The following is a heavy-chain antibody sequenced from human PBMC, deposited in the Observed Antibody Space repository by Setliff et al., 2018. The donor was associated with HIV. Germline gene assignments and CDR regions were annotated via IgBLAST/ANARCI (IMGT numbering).Heavy chain of an antibody. CDR2: ISAYNGRT. CDR3: ARASGGNSVEDGFDI. D-gene: IGHD1-26*01. CDR1: DYTFTDYG. V-gene: IGHV1-18*01. J-gene: IGHJ3*02. Sequence: ASVMVSCKASDYTFTDYGIYWVRQAPGQGLEWMGWISAYNGRTNYAEKFHARVTMTTDTVTSTAYMELRSLKSDDTAVYYCARASGGNSVEDGFDIWGQGTMVTVSS.